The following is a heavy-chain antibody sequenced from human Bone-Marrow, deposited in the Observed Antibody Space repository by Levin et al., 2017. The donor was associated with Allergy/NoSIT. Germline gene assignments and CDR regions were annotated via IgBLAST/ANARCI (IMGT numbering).Heavy chain of an antibody. J-gene: IGHJ4*02. CDR1: GYTFANFA. CDR2: VDTDSGHA. Sequence: ASVKVSCKASGYTFANFAIHWVRQAPGQSLEWMGWVDTDSGHARFSQKFQDRISITTDTSATVYMELSSLTFEDTAVYYCARDAGSGSHFVGKSTSQKFYFDYWGQGTLVTASS. V-gene: IGHV1-3*04. D-gene: IGHD2/OR15-2a*01. CDR3: ARDAGSGSHFVGKSTSQKFYFDY.